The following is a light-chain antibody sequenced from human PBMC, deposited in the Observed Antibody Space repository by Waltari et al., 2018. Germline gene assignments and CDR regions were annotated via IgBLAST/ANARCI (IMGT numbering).Light chain of an antibody. CDR1: FGSVPTSPY. J-gene: IGLJ3*02. Sequence: QTVVTQEPSFSVSTGGTVTLPGGLSFGSVPTSPYACWYQQTPGLSPRTLSYTTNIRSSGVPDRFSGSILGDKAALTITGAQADDECDYYCALYMGNGIWAFGGGTKLTVL. V-gene: IGLV8-61*01. CDR3: ALYMGNGIWA. CDR2: TTN.